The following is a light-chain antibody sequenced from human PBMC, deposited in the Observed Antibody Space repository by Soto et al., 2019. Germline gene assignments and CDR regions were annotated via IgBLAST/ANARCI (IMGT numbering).Light chain of an antibody. V-gene: IGKV3D-11*01. CDR2: DAS. CDR1: RGISSN. J-gene: IGKJ1*01. Sequence: IVMTQSPATLSVSPGERATLSCRASRGISSNLAWYQQKPGQAPRLLMYDASKRATGIPARFSGSGSGTDFTLTISSLEPEDFAVYYCQQRDIWPWTFGQGTKVDIK. CDR3: QQRDIWPWT.